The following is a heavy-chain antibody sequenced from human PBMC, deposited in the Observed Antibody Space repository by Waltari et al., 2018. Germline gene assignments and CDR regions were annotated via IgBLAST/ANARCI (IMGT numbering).Heavy chain of an antibody. CDR1: GFPVRSTY. J-gene: IGHJ3*02. V-gene: IGHV3-66*02. CDR2: IYSGGNS. Sequence: EVQLVESVVVLVQPGGSLRRSCAAYGFPVRSTYMSWVRQAPGKGREGVSVIYSGGNSYYEDPVKGRFTISRDNPKNTLYLQMNRLRGEDTAVYYGARVQDAFDIWGQGTMVTVSS. CDR3: ARVQDAFDI.